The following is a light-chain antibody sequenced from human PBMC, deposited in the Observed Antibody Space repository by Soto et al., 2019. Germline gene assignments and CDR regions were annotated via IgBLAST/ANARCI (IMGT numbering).Light chain of an antibody. CDR3: QQYDSLPLT. V-gene: IGKV1-39*01. CDR1: QSISSY. J-gene: IGKJ4*01. Sequence: EIKMTQSPSYMSTSVGGSVTITWRASQSISSYLNWYQQKPGKAPKLLIYAASSLQSGVPSRFTGSGSGTDFTLTISSLQPEEFATYYCQQYDSLPLTFCGGTKVDIK. CDR2: AAS.